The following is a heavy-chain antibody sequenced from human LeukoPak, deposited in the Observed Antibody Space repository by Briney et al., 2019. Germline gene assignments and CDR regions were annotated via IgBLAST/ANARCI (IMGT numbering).Heavy chain of an antibody. Sequence: GGSLRLSCVASGITFSNAWMSWVRQGPGKGLEWVSAISGSGGSTYYADSVKGRFTISRDNSKNTLYLQMNSLRAEDTAVYYCAKDGSGWSDYWGQGTLVTVSS. CDR3: AKDGSGWSDY. D-gene: IGHD6-19*01. CDR2: ISGSGGST. V-gene: IGHV3-23*01. J-gene: IGHJ4*02. CDR1: GITFSNAW.